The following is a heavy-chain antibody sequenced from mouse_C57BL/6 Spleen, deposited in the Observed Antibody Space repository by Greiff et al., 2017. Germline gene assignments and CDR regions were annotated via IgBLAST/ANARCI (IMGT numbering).Heavy chain of an antibody. Sequence: QVQLQQPGAELVRPGSSVKLSCKASGYTFTSYWMHWVKQRPIQGLEWIGNIDPSDSETHYNQKFKDKATLTVDKSSSTAYMQLSSLTSEDSAVYYCASSYYSNLYAIDYWGQGTSVTVSS. CDR2: IDPSDSET. J-gene: IGHJ4*01. D-gene: IGHD2-5*01. CDR1: GYTFTSYW. CDR3: ASSYYSNLYAIDY. V-gene: IGHV1-52*01.